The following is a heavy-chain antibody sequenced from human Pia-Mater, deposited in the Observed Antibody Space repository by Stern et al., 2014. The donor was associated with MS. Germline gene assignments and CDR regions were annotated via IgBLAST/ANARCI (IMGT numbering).Heavy chain of an antibody. CDR2: IDGDEGK. CDR1: GFSLSTSGMR. CDR3: ARVRALGGGYYGMDV. J-gene: IGHJ6*02. V-gene: IGHV2-70*13. D-gene: IGHD3-16*01. Sequence: QVTLRESGPALVKPTQTLTLTCTFSGFSLSTSGMRVSWIRQPPGKALEWLALIDGDEGKPYSTSVKTRLTISKVPPKNQVVLTMTNMDPVDTATYYCARVRALGGGYYGMDVWGQGTTVTVSS.